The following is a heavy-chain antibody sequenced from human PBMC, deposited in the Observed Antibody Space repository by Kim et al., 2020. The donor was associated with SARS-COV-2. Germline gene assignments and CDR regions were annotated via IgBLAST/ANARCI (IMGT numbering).Heavy chain of an antibody. D-gene: IGHD6-6*01. Sequence: GGSLRLSCAASGFTFSGYSMNWVRLTPGKGLEWVSYISGDSSKIHYADSVKGRFTISRDDAKKSLFLQLSSLRDEDTAIYYCAGDGIGAHPGDAFDMWGQGKMVTVAS. CDR2: ISGDSSKI. V-gene: IGHV3-48*02. J-gene: IGHJ3*02. CDR3: AGDGIGAHPGDAFDM. CDR1: GFTFSGYS.